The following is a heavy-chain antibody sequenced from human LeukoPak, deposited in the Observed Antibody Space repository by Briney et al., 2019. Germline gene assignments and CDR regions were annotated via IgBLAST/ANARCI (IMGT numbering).Heavy chain of an antibody. Sequence: GGSLRLSCAASGFTFSSYGMHWVRQAPGKGLEWVAVISYDGSNKYYADSVKGRFTISRDNSKNTLYLQMNSLRAEDTAVYYCAKDGIAAAGAPQHTDYWGQGTLVTVSS. CDR2: ISYDGSNK. CDR1: GFTFSSYG. CDR3: AKDGIAAAGAPQHTDY. V-gene: IGHV3-30*18. J-gene: IGHJ4*02. D-gene: IGHD6-13*01.